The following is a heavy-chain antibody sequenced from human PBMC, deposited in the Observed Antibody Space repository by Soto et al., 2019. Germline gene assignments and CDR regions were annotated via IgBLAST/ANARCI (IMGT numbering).Heavy chain of an antibody. CDR2: ISAHNGNT. Sequence: QVHLVQSGAEVKKPGASVKVSCKGSGYGFTTYGITWVRQAPGQGLEWMAWISAHNGNTNYAQKLQGRVTVTRDTFTSSVYMELSRLRSDDSAVYYRARGRYGDYWGQGALVTVSS. D-gene: IGHD1-1*01. CDR1: GYGFTTYG. CDR3: ARGRYGDY. V-gene: IGHV1-18*01. J-gene: IGHJ4*02.